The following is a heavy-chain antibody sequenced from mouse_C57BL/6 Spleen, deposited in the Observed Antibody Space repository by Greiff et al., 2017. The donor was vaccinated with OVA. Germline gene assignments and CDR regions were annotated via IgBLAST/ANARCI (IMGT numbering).Heavy chain of an antibody. CDR1: GYSFTDYN. J-gene: IGHJ4*01. Sequence: VQLQQSGPELVKPGASVKISCKASGYSFTDYNMNWVKQSTGKSLEWIGVINPNYGTTSYNQKFKGKATLTVDQSSSTAYMQLNSLTSEDPAICSCARDASYGYDGGGRCAMDYWGQGTSVTVSA. CDR3: ARDASYGYDGGGRCAMDY. CDR2: INPNYGTT. D-gene: IGHD2-9*01. V-gene: IGHV1-39*01.